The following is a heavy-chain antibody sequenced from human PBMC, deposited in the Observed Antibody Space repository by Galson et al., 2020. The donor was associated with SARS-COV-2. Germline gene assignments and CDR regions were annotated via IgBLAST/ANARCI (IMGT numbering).Heavy chain of an antibody. Sequence: SETLSLTCAVSGGSISNDAYSWSWIRQPPGKGLEWIANMFHSGNTYYNPSLKSRVTISVDRSKNQFSLNLRSVTAADTAVYYCARKVATNNYYFSYGLDVCGQGTTVIVS. D-gene: IGHD5-12*01. CDR3: ARKVATNNYYFSYGLDV. J-gene: IGHJ6*02. V-gene: IGHV4-30-2*01. CDR2: MFHSGNT. CDR1: GGSISNDAYS.